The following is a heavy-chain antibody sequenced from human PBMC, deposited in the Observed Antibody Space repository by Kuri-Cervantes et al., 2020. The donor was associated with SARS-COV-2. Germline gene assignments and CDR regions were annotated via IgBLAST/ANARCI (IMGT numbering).Heavy chain of an antibody. CDR3: ARVRPSVAADGPLDF. V-gene: IGHV1-69*05. J-gene: IGHJ4*02. D-gene: IGHD6-13*01. CDR2: IIPKFGTP. Sequence: SVKVSCKASEGTLSKYAISWVRQAPGQGLEWMGGIIPKFGTPYYAQKFQGRLLVTTDESTSTAYMGLSSLRSDDTALYYCARVRPSVAADGPLDFWGQGTLVTVSS. CDR1: EGTLSKYA.